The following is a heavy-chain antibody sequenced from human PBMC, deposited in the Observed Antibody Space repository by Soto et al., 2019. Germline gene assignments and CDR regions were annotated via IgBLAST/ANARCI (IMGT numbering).Heavy chain of an antibody. CDR1: GGSISSGGYY. J-gene: IGHJ4*02. CDR3: ARAGTYDRSGYPPDY. D-gene: IGHD3-22*01. V-gene: IGHV4-31*03. Sequence: PSETLSLTCTVSGGSISSGGYYCSWIRQHPGRGLEWIGYIYYSGSTYYNPRLKSRVTISVETSKNQYSLKLSSVTAADTAVYYCARAGTYDRSGYPPDYWGQGTLVTVSS. CDR2: IYYSGST.